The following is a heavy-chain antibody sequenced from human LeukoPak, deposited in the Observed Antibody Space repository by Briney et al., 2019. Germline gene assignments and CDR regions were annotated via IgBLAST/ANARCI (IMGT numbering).Heavy chain of an antibody. CDR3: AKERDSSGYGAHFDN. CDR1: GFTFSNAW. CDR2: ISNSGSSI. Sequence: GGSLRLSCAASGFTFSNAWMRWVRQAPGKGLEWVSYISNSGSSIYYADSVKGRFTISRDIAKNSLYLQMNSLRPADTAVYYCAKERDSSGYGAHFDNWGQGTLVTVSS. D-gene: IGHD3-22*01. J-gene: IGHJ4*02. V-gene: IGHV3-48*01.